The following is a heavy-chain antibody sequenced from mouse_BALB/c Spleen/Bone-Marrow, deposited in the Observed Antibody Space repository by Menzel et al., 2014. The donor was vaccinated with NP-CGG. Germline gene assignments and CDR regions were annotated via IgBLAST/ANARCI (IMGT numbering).Heavy chain of an antibody. CDR3: ASEGVYAPFVY. D-gene: IGHD2-3*01. J-gene: IGHJ3*01. CDR1: GYTFSFYT. Sequence: VQLQQSGAELARPGASVKMSCEASGYTFSFYTMYWVKQRPGQGLEWIGYINPTSDYTDYNQKFKDKATLTADKSSSTAYMQLSSLTSEDSAVYYCASEGVYAPFVYWGQGTLVTVSA. CDR2: INPTSDYT. V-gene: IGHV1-4*01.